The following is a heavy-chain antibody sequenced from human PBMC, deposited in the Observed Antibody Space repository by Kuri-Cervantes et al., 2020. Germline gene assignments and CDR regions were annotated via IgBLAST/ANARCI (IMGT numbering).Heavy chain of an antibody. J-gene: IGHJ6*03. Sequence: SQTLSLTCAVYGGSFSAYYWSWIRQPPGKGLDWIGEINHSGSTNYNPSLKSRVTISVDTSKNHFSLKLSSVTAADTAVYYCARKAGGYYYYYMDVWGKGTTVTVSS. D-gene: IGHD6-13*01. CDR2: INHSGST. CDR3: ARKAGGYYYYYMDV. V-gene: IGHV4-34*01. CDR1: GGSFSAYY.